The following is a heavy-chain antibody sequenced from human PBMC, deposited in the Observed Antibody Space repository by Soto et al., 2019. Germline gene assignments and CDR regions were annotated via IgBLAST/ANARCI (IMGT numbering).Heavy chain of an antibody. J-gene: IGHJ6*02. CDR1: GFTFSIYG. CDR2: IWYDGSNK. D-gene: IGHD5-12*01. V-gene: IGHV3-33*01. CDR3: ARDFENDSGYSNYYYYGMDV. Sequence: HPGGSLRLSCAASGFTFSIYGMHWVRQAPGKGLEWVAVIWYDGSNKYYADSVKGRFTISRDNSKNTLYLQMNSLRAEDTAVYYCARDFENDSGYSNYYYYGMDVWGQGTTVTVSS.